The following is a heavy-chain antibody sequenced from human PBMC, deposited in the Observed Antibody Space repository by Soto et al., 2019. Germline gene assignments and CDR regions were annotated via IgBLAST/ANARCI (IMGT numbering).Heavy chain of an antibody. CDR3: ARLRGYQNNWFDP. D-gene: IGHD3-10*01. CDR2: IYYSGST. J-gene: IGHJ5*02. CDR1: GGSISSSCYY. V-gene: IGHV4-39*01. Sequence: PSETLSLTCTVSGGSISSSCYYWGWIRQPPGKGLEWIGSIYYSGSTYYNPSLKSRVTISVDTSKNQFSLKLSSVTAADTAVYYCARLRGYQNNWFDPWGQGTLVTVSS.